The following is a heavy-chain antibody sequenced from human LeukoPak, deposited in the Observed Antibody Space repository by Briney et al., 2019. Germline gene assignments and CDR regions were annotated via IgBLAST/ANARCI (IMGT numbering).Heavy chain of an antibody. CDR3: ARDHTTTPEPYFDL. J-gene: IGHJ2*01. D-gene: IGHD1-1*01. Sequence: GGSLRLSCAASGLTVSSSYMSWVRQTPGKGLEWVSVIHSGGTTYYADSVKGRFAISRDNSKNTLYLQMNSLRPEDTAVYYCARDHTTTPEPYFDLWGRGTLVTVSS. V-gene: IGHV3-66*02. CDR2: IHSGGTT. CDR1: GLTVSSSY.